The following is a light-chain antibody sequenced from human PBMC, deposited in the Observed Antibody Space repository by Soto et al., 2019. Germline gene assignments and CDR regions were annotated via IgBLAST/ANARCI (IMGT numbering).Light chain of an antibody. Sequence: EIVLTQSPGTLSLSPGERATLSCRASQSVSSNYLAWYQQKPGQAPRLLIYGASSRATGIPDRFSGSGSGTDFTLTISRLEPEDFVVYYCQQYGSSYTFGQGTKLEIK. V-gene: IGKV3-20*01. CDR1: QSVSSNY. CDR2: GAS. CDR3: QQYGSSYT. J-gene: IGKJ2*01.